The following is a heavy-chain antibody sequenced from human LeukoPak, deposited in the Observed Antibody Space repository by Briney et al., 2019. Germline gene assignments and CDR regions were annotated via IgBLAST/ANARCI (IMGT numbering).Heavy chain of an antibody. Sequence: PGGSLRLSCAASGFTFSSYEMNWVRQAPGKGLEWVSYISSSGSTIYYADSVKGRFTISRDNSKNTLYLQMNSLRAEDTAVYYCARETREPCFDYWGQGTLVTVSS. CDR1: GFTFSSYE. CDR3: ARETREPCFDY. V-gene: IGHV3-48*03. CDR2: ISSSGSTI. D-gene: IGHD1-14*01. J-gene: IGHJ4*02.